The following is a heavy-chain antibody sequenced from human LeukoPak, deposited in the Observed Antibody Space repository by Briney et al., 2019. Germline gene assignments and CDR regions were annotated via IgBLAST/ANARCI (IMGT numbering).Heavy chain of an antibody. J-gene: IGHJ4*02. D-gene: IGHD6-13*01. CDR3: ARGRIAAAEWDY. CDR2: INHSGST. V-gene: IGHV4-34*01. CDR1: GGSFSGYY. Sequence: TSETLSLTFAVYGGSFSGYYWSWIRQPPGKGLEWIGEINHSGSTNYNPSLKSRVTISVDTSKNQFSLKLSSVTAADTAVYYCARGRIAAAEWDYWGQGTLVTVSS.